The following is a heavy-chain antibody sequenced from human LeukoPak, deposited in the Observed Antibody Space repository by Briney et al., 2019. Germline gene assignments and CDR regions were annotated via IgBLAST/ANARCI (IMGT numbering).Heavy chain of an antibody. J-gene: IGHJ4*02. V-gene: IGHV3-30*04. CDR1: GFTFSSYA. Sequence: PGRSLRLSCAASGFTFSSYAMHWVRQAPGKGLEWVAVISYDGSNKYYADSVKGRFTISRDNSKNTLYLQMNSLRAEDTAVYYCAKDFANDYGDYVWGQGTLVTVSS. CDR3: AKDFANDYGDYV. CDR2: ISYDGSNK. D-gene: IGHD4-17*01.